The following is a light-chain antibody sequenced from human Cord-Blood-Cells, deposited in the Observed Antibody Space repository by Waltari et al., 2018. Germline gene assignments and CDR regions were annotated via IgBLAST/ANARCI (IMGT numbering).Light chain of an antibody. V-gene: IGKV1-5*03. J-gene: IGKJ4*01. CDR2: KAS. CDR3: QQYNSYHT. CDR1: QSISSL. Sequence: DIQMTQSPSTLSASVGDRVTITCRARQSISSLLAWYQQKPGKAPTLLIYKASSLESVVPSRFSGSGSGTEFTLSISSLQPDDFATYYCQQYNSYHTFGGGTKVEIK.